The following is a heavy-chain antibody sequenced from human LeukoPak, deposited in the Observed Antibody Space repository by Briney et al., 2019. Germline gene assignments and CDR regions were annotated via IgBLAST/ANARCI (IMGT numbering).Heavy chain of an antibody. J-gene: IGHJ4*02. Sequence: PGGSLRLSCAASGFTFNRNAISWVRQAPSKGLEWVSTIGGSGDKTFYADSVKGRFTISRDNSKNMVHLQMNSLTGEDTALYYCVRRGDASSGWGDHDFWGQGALVTVSS. CDR2: IGGSGDKT. V-gene: IGHV3-23*01. CDR1: GFTFNRNA. D-gene: IGHD6-19*01. CDR3: VRRGDASSGWGDHDF.